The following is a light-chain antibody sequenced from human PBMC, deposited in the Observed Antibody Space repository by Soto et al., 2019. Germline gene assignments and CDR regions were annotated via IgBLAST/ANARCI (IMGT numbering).Light chain of an antibody. CDR1: RSDVGGYNF. CDR2: DVT. V-gene: IGLV2-14*01. CDR3: SSYTSTNTLD. J-gene: IGLJ2*01. Sequence: QSALTQPASVSGSPGQSITISCTGTRSDVGGYNFVSWYQQHPGKVPKLLIYDVTHRPSGVSNRFSASKSANTASLTISGLQAEDEADYYCSSYTSTNTLDFGGGTKVTVL.